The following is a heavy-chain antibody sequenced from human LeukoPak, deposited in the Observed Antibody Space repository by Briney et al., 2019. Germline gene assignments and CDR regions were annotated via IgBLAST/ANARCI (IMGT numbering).Heavy chain of an antibody. V-gene: IGHV3-30*18. CDR3: AKERFEY. CDR2: ISYDGSNK. CDR1: GFTFRSYG. J-gene: IGHJ4*02. Sequence: GGSLRLSCAASGFTFRSYGMRWVRQAPGKGLEWVAVISYDGSNKYYADSVKGRFTISRDNSKNTLYLQMNSLRAEDTAVYYCAKERFEYWGQGTLVTVSS.